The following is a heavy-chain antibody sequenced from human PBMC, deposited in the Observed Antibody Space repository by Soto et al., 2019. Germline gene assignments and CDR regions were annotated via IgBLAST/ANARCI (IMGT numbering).Heavy chain of an antibody. D-gene: IGHD2-8*01. Sequence: ASVKVSCKSSGSTFSDYSMHWVRQAPGQGLEWMGWINPDSGGTNYAQKSHGRVTMTWDTPIKTGYMDLNRLRSDDTAVYFCLIGNCRNGTCYLLYYGLHFCGPGTSVTLSS. CDR2: INPDSGGT. V-gene: IGHV1-2*02. CDR3: LIGNCRNGTCYLLYYGLHF. J-gene: IGHJ6*02. CDR1: GSTFSDYS.